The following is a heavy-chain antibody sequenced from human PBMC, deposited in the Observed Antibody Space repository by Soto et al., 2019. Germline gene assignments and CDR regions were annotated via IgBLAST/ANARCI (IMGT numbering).Heavy chain of an antibody. D-gene: IGHD3-16*01. V-gene: IGHV4-59*08. CDR2: ISNSGTT. J-gene: IGHJ1*01. Sequence: QVQLQESGPGLVKPSETLSLTCIVSGESITSYYWSWIRQPPGKGLEWIAYISNSGTTIYNPSLKSRVTISIDTSKNQFSLKLSSVTAADTAIYYCARHAWGYFQHWGQGTLVTVSS. CDR1: GESITSYY. CDR3: ARHAWGYFQH.